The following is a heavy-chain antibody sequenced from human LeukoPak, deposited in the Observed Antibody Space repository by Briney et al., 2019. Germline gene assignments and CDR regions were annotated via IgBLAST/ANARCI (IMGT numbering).Heavy chain of an antibody. CDR3: AREGGYSGYDWEDPRSYYYMDV. V-gene: IGHV4-59*12. J-gene: IGHJ6*03. CDR2: LFYRGST. D-gene: IGHD5-12*01. Sequence: SETLSLTCTVSGGSISPYYWSWLRQPPGPGLEWGVNLFYRGSTNYHASLRSRVSISVATSKNQLSLSLSSVTAADTAVYYCAREGGYSGYDWEDPRSYYYMDVWGKGPTVPVSS. CDR1: GGSISPYY.